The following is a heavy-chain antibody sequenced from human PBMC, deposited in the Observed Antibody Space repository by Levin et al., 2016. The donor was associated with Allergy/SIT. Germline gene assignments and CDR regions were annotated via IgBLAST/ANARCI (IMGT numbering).Heavy chain of an antibody. J-gene: IGHJ6*02. Sequence: ASVKVSCKASGYTFTGYYMHWVRQAPGQGLEWMGWINPNSGGTNYAQKFQGRVTMTRDTSISTAYMELSRLRSDDTAVYYCAILDIVVVPAAISPDMDVWGQGTTVTVSS. CDR3: AILDIVVVPAAISPDMDV. CDR2: INPNSGGT. V-gene: IGHV1-2*02. CDR1: GYTFTGYY. D-gene: IGHD2-2*02.